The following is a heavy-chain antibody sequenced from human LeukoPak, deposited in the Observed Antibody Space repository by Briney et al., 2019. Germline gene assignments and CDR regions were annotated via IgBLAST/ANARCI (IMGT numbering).Heavy chain of an antibody. CDR3: ARDPRARYFYDSSGSWFDP. CDR1: GYTFTIYG. Sequence: GASVKVSCKASGYTFTIYGISWVRQAPGQGLEWMGWISAYNGNTNYAQKLQGRVTMTTDTSTSTAYMELRSLRSDDTAVYYCARDPRARYFYDSSGSWFDPWGQGTLVTVSS. J-gene: IGHJ5*02. V-gene: IGHV1-18*01. CDR2: ISAYNGNT. D-gene: IGHD3-22*01.